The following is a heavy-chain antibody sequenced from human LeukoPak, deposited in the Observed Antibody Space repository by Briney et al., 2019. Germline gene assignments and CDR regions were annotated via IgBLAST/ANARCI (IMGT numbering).Heavy chain of an antibody. CDR2: IYYSGST. D-gene: IGHD3-10*01. CDR3: ARHAEVLLWFGELLYGGAFDI. CDR1: GGSISSGDYY. J-gene: IGHJ3*02. Sequence: PSQTLSLTCTVSGGSISSGDYYWSWIRQPPGKGLEWIGYIYYSGSTYYNPSLKSRVTISVDTSKNQFSLKLSSVTAADTAVYYCARHAEVLLWFGELLYGGAFDIWGQGTMVTVSS. V-gene: IGHV4-30-4*01.